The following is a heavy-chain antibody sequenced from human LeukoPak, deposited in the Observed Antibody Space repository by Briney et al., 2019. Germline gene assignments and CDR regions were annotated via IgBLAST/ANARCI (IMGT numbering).Heavy chain of an antibody. Sequence: PGGSLRLSCAASGFTFTNYAMTWVRQAPGKGLEWVSTVSYTGFSTCYADSVKGRFTISRDNLKNTVYLQMNSLRAGDTAVYYCAKDSGATPYYYDYWGQGTLVTVSS. D-gene: IGHD1-26*01. CDR3: AKDSGATPYYYDY. V-gene: IGHV3-23*01. CDR1: GFTFTNYA. J-gene: IGHJ4*02. CDR2: VSYTGFST.